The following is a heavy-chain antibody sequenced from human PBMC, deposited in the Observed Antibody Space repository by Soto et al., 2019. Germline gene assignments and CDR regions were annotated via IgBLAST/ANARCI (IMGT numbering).Heavy chain of an antibody. CDR1: GFTFSSYA. CDR2: ISGSGGST. J-gene: IGHJ3*02. V-gene: IGHV3-23*01. Sequence: PGVSLRLSFAASGFTFSSYAMSWVRQAPGKGLEWVSAISGSGGSTYYADSVKGRFTISRDSSKNTLYLQMNSLRAEDTAVYYCAKGNSWSPALVLDIWGQGTMVTVSS. CDR3: AKGNSWSPALVLDI. D-gene: IGHD1-7*01.